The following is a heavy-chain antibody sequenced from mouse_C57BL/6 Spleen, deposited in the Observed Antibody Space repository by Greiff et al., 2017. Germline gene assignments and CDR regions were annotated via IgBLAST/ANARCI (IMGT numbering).Heavy chain of an antibody. V-gene: IGHV5-16*01. CDR2: INYDGSST. D-gene: IGHD2-5*01. CDR1: GFTFSDYY. Sequence: EVKLMESEGGLVQPGSSMKLSCTASGFTFSDYYMAWVRQVPEKGLEWVANINYDGSSTYYLDSLKSRFIITRDNAKNILYLQMSSLKSEDTATXYCAREYSNYSWFAYWGQGTLVTVSA. CDR3: AREYSNYSWFAY. J-gene: IGHJ3*01.